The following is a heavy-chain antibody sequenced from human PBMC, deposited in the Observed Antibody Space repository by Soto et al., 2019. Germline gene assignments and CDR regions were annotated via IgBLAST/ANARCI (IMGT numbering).Heavy chain of an antibody. CDR1: GVSISSYY. CDR3: ARGKGRVGAKRCGWFDP. Sequence: SETLPVSYNGSGVSISSYYWSWIRQPPGKGLEWIGYVYYTGTTNYNPSLKSRVTISVDTSKNQFSLKVSSVTAADTAVYYCARGKGRVGAKRCGWFDPWGQGTLVT. V-gene: IGHV4-59*08. D-gene: IGHD1-26*01. J-gene: IGHJ5*02. CDR2: VYYTGTT.